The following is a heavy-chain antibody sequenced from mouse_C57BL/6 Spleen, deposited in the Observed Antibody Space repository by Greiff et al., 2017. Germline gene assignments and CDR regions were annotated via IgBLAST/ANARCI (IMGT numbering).Heavy chain of an antibody. CDR1: GFNIKNTY. Sequence: VQLKQSVAELVWPGASVKLSCTASGFNIKNTYMHWVKQRPEQGLEWIGRIDPANGNTKYAPKFQGKATITADTSSNTAYLQLSSLTSEDTAIYYSARHDSSGYVAWFAYWGQGTLVTVSA. D-gene: IGHD3-2*02. J-gene: IGHJ3*01. CDR3: ARHDSSGYVAWFAY. V-gene: IGHV14-3*01. CDR2: IDPANGNT.